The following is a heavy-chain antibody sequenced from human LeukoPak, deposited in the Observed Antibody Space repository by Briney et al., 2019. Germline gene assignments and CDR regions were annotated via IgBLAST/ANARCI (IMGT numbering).Heavy chain of an antibody. V-gene: IGHV4-34*01. CDR1: GGSFSGYY. Sequence: PSETLSLTCAVYGGSFSGYYWSWIRQPPGKGLEWIGEINHSGSTNYNPSLKSRVTISVDTSKNQFSLKLSSVTAADTAVYYCARELYVAVAGTAPNWFGPWGQGTLVTVSS. CDR2: INHSGST. CDR3: ARELYVAVAGTAPNWFGP. J-gene: IGHJ5*02. D-gene: IGHD6-19*01.